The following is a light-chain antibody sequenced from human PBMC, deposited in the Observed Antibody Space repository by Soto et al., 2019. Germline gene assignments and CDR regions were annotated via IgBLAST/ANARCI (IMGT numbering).Light chain of an antibody. CDR3: SSFTTSYFYV. V-gene: IGLV2-14*01. CDR2: GVI. Sequence: QSALTQPASVSGSPGQSITISCTGSGRDIGAYDYVSWYQQHPGKAPKLIIYGVINRPSGVSHRFSASKSAFTASLTISGLQAEDEADYYCSSFTTSYFYVFGPGTKVTVL. J-gene: IGLJ1*01. CDR1: GRDIGAYDY.